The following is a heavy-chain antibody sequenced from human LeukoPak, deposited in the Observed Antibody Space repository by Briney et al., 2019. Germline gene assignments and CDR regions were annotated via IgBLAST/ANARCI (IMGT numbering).Heavy chain of an antibody. Sequence: PSETLSLTCTVSGGSISSSSYYWGWIRQPPGKGLEWIGSIYYSGSTYYNPSLKSRVTISVDTSKNQFSLKLSSVTAADTAVYYCATSSTGYYLFFFDYWGQGTLVTVSS. CDR1: GGSISSSSYY. CDR3: ATSSTGYYLFFFDY. CDR2: IYYSGST. J-gene: IGHJ4*02. D-gene: IGHD3-9*01. V-gene: IGHV4-39*07.